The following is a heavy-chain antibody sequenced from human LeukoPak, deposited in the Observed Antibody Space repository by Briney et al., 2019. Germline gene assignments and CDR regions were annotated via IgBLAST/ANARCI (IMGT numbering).Heavy chain of an antibody. J-gene: IGHJ6*03. CDR1: GGSISTSNYY. D-gene: IGHD2-15*01. Sequence: SETLSLTCTVSGGSISTSNYYWGWIRQPPGKGLEWIGNIFYSGSTYYSPSLKSRVTISLDTSRNQFSLKLTSVTAADTAVYYCARGYCSGGSCYSYYYYNYMDVWGKGTTVTVSS. CDR2: IFYSGST. CDR3: ARGYCSGGSCYSYYYYNYMDV. V-gene: IGHV4-39*07.